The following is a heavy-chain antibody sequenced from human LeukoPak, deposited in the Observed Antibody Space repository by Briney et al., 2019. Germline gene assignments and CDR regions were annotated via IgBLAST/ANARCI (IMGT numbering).Heavy chain of an antibody. J-gene: IGHJ4*02. CDR1: GGSISSNNW. CDR3: ARDVGTALVTGDY. CDR2: IYHSGSA. Sequence: SGTLSLTCGVSGGSISSNNWWSWVRQPPGQGLEWIGEIYHSGSANYNSSLKSRVTISVDKSKNQLSLKLISVTAADTAVYYCARDVGTALVTGDYWGQGTLVTVSS. V-gene: IGHV4-4*02. D-gene: IGHD5-18*01.